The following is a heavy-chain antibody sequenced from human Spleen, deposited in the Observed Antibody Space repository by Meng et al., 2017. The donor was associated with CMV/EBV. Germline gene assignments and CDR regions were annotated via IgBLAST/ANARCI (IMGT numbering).Heavy chain of an antibody. V-gene: IGHV3-21*01. D-gene: IGHD3-3*01. CDR2: ISSSSVYR. CDR1: GLNFSGYN. J-gene: IGHJ4*02. Sequence: WAASGLNFSGYNMNWVRQAPGKGLDGVSSISSSSVYRYNADSVKGRFTISRDNAKNSLFLQMNSLRAEDTAVYYCARVLNDFWSAGNYWGQGTLVTVSS. CDR3: ARVLNDFWSAGNY.